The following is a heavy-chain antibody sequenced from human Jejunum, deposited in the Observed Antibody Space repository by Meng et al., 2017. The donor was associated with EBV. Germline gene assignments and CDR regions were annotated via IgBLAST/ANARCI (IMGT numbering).Heavy chain of an antibody. D-gene: IGHD1-1*01. CDR2: ITPDGGAT. V-gene: IGHV1-2*06. J-gene: IGHJ4*02. Sequence: VQLGGWVKRAGVSVECTYQLSGYIFTSYTLTWFRQPPWQGLEWCGLITPDGGATTYAQNFRVDFLLTRDMSTTTAYLELFSLESDDTAVYFCARVNDNTNFDFWGQGTLVTVSS. CDR3: ARVNDNTNFDF. CDR1: GYIFTSYT.